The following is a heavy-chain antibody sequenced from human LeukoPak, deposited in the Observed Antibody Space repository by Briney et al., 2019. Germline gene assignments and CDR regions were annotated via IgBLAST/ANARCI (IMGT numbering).Heavy chain of an antibody. Sequence: GGSLRLSCAASGFTVSTNYMNWVRQAPGKGLEWVSVLYSGGNTYYADSVKGRFIISRDNAKNSLYLQMNSLRAEDTAVYYCARSLAATRYYFDYWGQGTLVTVSS. CDR2: LYSGGNT. J-gene: IGHJ4*02. V-gene: IGHV3-53*01. CDR3: ARSLAATRYYFDY. CDR1: GFTVSTNY. D-gene: IGHD2-15*01.